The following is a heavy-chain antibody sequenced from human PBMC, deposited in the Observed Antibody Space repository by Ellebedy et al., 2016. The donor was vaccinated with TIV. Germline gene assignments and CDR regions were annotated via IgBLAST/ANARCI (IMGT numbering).Heavy chain of an antibody. D-gene: IGHD3-22*01. CDR2: VLYSGIT. Sequence: SETLSLTCTVSGDFVTSGAYYWSWIRQPPGTGLEWIGYVLYSGITSYNPSLLGRLSISIDTSKNQFSLNLTSVTAADTAFYFCARDSPAYYNSRGLNFWGPGILVTVSS. J-gene: IGHJ4*02. V-gene: IGHV4-61*08. CDR1: GDFVTSGAYY. CDR3: ARDSPAYYNSRGLNF.